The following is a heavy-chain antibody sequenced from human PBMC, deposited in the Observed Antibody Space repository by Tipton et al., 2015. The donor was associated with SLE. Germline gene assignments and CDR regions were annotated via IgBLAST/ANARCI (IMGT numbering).Heavy chain of an antibody. Sequence: GSLRLSCAASGFTFSSYGMHWVRQAPGKGLEWVAFIRYDGSNKYYADSVKGRFTISRDNAKNSLYLQMNSLRAEDTAVYYCARERGSTYDAFDIWGQGTMVTVSS. J-gene: IGHJ3*02. CDR3: ARERGSTYDAFDI. CDR1: GFTFSSYG. V-gene: IGHV3-30*02. CDR2: IRYDGSNK. D-gene: IGHD2-15*01.